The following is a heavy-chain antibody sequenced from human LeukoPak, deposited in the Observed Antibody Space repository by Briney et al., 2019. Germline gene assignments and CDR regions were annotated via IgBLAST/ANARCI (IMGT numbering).Heavy chain of an antibody. CDR2: ISYHGSSK. Sequence: GGTLRLSCAASGFTFSSYGMHWVRQAPGKGLQWVAVISYHGSSKYYADSVKGRFTISRDNSKNTLYLQMNSLRAEDTAVYYCAKPQLHSSGWYVFDYWGQGTLVTVSS. J-gene: IGHJ4*02. CDR1: GFTFSSYG. V-gene: IGHV3-30*18. CDR3: AKPQLHSSGWYVFDY. D-gene: IGHD6-19*01.